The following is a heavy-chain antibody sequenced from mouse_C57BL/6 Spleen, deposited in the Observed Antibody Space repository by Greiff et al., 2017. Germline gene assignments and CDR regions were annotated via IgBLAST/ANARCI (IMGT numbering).Heavy chain of an antibody. Sequence: EVQRVESWEGLVKPGGSLKLSCAASGFTFCSYAMSWVRQSPETMLEWVAYISSGGDYFYYADTVKGRFFISSDNARNTLYLRMRSLKSEDTAMYYCTGNYYGSSSAWFAYWGQEALGSGSA. CDR2: ISSGGDYF. CDR1: GFTFCSYA. CDR3: TGNYYGSSSAWFAY. J-gene: IGHJ3*01. D-gene: IGHD1-1*01. V-gene: IGHV5-9-1*02.